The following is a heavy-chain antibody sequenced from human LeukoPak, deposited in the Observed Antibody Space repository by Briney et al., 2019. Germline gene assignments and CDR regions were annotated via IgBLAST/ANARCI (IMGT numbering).Heavy chain of an antibody. CDR2: INPNSGGT. CDR3: ARGSGYYDSSGSSYDY. Sequence: GASVKVSCKASGYTFTGYYMHLVRQAPGQGLEWMGWINPNSGGTNYAQKFQGRVTMTRDTSISTAYMELSRLRSDDTAVYYCARGSGYYDSSGSSYDYWGQGTLVTVSS. CDR1: GYTFTGYY. J-gene: IGHJ4*02. V-gene: IGHV1-2*02. D-gene: IGHD3-22*01.